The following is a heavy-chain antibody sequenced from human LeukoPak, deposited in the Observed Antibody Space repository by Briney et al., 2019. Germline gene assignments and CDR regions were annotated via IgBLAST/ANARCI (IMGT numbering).Heavy chain of an antibody. V-gene: IGHV4-30-4*08. D-gene: IGHD6-6*01. Sequence: SETLSLTCTVSGGSISSGDYYWSWIRQPPGKGLEWIGYIHYSGSTYYNPSLKSRVTISVDTSKNQFSLKLSSVTAADTAVYYCAREGRRSSSSGFRWFDPWGQGTLVTVSS. CDR2: IHYSGST. CDR3: AREGRRSSSSGFRWFDP. J-gene: IGHJ5*02. CDR1: GGSISSGDYY.